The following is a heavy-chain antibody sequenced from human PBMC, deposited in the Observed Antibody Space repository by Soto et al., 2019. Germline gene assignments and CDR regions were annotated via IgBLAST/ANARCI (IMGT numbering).Heavy chain of an antibody. Sequence: SETLSLTCAVYGGSFSGYYWSWIRQPPGKGLEWIGEINHSGSTNYNPSLKSRVTISVDTSKNQFSLKLSSVTAADTAVYYCARARGNYDSSGYLAYWGQGTLVTVPS. J-gene: IGHJ4*02. CDR3: ARARGNYDSSGYLAY. CDR2: INHSGST. V-gene: IGHV4-34*01. D-gene: IGHD3-22*01. CDR1: GGSFSGYY.